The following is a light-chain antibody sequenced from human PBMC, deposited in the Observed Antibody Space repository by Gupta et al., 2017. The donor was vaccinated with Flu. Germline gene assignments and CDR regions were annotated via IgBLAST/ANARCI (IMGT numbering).Light chain of an antibody. CDR1: SSDVGGYSY. Sequence: SVTISCTGTSSDVGGYSYVSWYQQHPGKAPKLMMYDVFKRPSGVPDRFSGSKSGNTASLTISGLQAEDEADYYCCSYAGNYAYVFGSGTKVTVL. V-gene: IGLV2-11*01. J-gene: IGLJ1*01. CDR2: DVF. CDR3: CSYAGNYAYV.